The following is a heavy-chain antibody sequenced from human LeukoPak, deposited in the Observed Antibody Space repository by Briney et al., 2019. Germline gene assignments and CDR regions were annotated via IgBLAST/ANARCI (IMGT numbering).Heavy chain of an antibody. CDR3: ARGSYYFDY. J-gene: IGHJ4*02. Sequence: GGSLRLSCAASGFTFRNYWMTWVRQAPGKGLEWVANIKGDGSDKYYVGSVKGRFTISRDNAKSSLYLQMNGLRADDTAVYYCARGSYYFDYWGQGTLVTVSS. CDR2: IKGDGSDK. CDR1: GFTFRNYW. V-gene: IGHV3-7*04.